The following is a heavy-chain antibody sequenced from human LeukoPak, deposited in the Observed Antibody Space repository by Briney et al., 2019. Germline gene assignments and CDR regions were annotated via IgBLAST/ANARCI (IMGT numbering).Heavy chain of an antibody. CDR3: ARAPMIVVVKAYYYGMDV. V-gene: IGHV1-18*01. J-gene: IGHJ6*02. CDR1: GYTFTSYG. D-gene: IGHD3-22*01. Sequence: ASVKVPCKASGYTFTSYGISWVRQAPGQGLEWMGWISAYNGNTNYAQKLQGRVTMTTDTSTSTAYMELRSLRSDDTAVYYCARAPMIVVVKAYYYGMDVWGQGTTVTVSS. CDR2: ISAYNGNT.